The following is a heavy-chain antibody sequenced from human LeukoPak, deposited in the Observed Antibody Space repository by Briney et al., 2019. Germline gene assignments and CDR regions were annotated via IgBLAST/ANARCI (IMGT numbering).Heavy chain of an antibody. J-gene: IGHJ3*02. Sequence: ASVKVSCKASGCTFTSYGISWVRQAPGQGLEWMGWISAYNGNTNYAQKLQGRVTMTTDTSTSTAYMELRSLRSDDTAVYYCASGVQYYYDSSGSLDAFDIWGQGTMVTVSS. CDR2: ISAYNGNT. V-gene: IGHV1-18*01. CDR3: ASGVQYYYDSSGSLDAFDI. CDR1: GCTFTSYG. D-gene: IGHD3-22*01.